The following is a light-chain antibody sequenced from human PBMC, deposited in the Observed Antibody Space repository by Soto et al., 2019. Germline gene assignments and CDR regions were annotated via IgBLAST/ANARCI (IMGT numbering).Light chain of an antibody. J-gene: IGLJ3*02. CDR2: DVN. CDR1: SSDVGAYNY. Sequence: QSVLTQPHSVSGSPGQSVTISCTGTSSDVGAYNYVSWYQQHPGKAPKLMISDVNKRPSGVPDRFSGSKSGNTASLTISGLQAEDEADYYCCSFAGSSTFWVFGGGTKVTVL. CDR3: CSFAGSSTFWV. V-gene: IGLV2-11*01.